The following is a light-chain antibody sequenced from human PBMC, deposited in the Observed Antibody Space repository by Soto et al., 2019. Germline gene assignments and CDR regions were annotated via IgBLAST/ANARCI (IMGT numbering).Light chain of an antibody. CDR3: AAWDDSLNGRV. J-gene: IGLJ1*01. CDR2: YDN. V-gene: IGLV1-44*01. CDR1: NSNIGSNT. Sequence: QSVLTQPPSASGTPGQRVTISCSGSNSNIGSNTVNWYQQLPGTAPKLLIYYDNLRPSGVPDRISGSKSGTSASLAISGLQSDDDADYYCAAWDDSLNGRVFGTGTKVT.